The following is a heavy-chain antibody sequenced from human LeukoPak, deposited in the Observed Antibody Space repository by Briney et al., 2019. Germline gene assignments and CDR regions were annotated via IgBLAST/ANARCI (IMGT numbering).Heavy chain of an antibody. Sequence: SETLSLTCAVYGGSFSGYYWSWIRQPPGKGLEWIGEINHSGSTNYNPSLKSRVTISVDTSKNQFSLKLSPVTAADTAVYYCARVKGYYGSGSYSLDYWGQGTLVTVSS. V-gene: IGHV4-34*01. J-gene: IGHJ4*02. CDR3: ARVKGYYGSGSYSLDY. D-gene: IGHD3-10*01. CDR1: GGSFSGYY. CDR2: INHSGST.